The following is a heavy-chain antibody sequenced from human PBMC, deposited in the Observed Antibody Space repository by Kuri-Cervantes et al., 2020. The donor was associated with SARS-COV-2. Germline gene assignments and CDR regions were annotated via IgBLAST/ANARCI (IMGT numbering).Heavy chain of an antibody. J-gene: IGHJ2*01. D-gene: IGHD1-7*01. CDR3: ARDPETSGYVDL. CDR1: GDSVPSNRAA. CDR2: TYYRSKWYN. Sequence: PLTLPCALAGDSVPSNRAAWNWIRQSPSRGLEWLGRTYYRSKWYNDYAVSVKSRITINPDTSKNQFYLQLNSVTPEETAVYYCARDPETSGYVDLWGRGTLVTVSS. V-gene: IGHV6-1*01.